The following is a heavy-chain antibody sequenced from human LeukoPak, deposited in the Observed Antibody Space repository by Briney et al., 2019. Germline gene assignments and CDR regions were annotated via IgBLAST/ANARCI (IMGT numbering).Heavy chain of an antibody. CDR1: GASISSWY. J-gene: IGHJ4*02. D-gene: IGHD6-19*01. CDR2: IYGSGNT. Sequence: SETPSLTCTVSGASISSWYWSWIRQPPGKGLEWIGYIYGSGNTNYNPSLKSRVTMSIDTSKNQFSLKLTSVTAADTATYYCARETSLAGFASGLGFNYWGQGILVTVSS. CDR3: ARETSLAGFASGLGFNY. V-gene: IGHV4-59*01.